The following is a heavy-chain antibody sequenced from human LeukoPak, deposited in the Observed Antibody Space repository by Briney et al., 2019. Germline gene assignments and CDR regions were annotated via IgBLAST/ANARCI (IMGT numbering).Heavy chain of an antibody. Sequence: PGGSLRLSCAASGFILSSYAMSWVRQAPGKGLEWVSAISGSGGSTYYADSVKGRFTISRDNSKNTLYLQMNSLRAEDTAVYYCAKRKGVAVAPLFYGGQGTLVTVSS. J-gene: IGHJ4*02. CDR1: GFILSSYA. V-gene: IGHV3-23*01. D-gene: IGHD6-19*01. CDR2: ISGSGGST. CDR3: AKRKGVAVAPLFY.